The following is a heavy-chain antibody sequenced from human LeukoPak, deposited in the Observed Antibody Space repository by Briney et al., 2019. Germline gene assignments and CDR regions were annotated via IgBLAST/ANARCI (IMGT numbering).Heavy chain of an antibody. CDR1: GGSISSYY. CDR3: ARFTPQGYGWGGYNRFDP. D-gene: IGHD3-16*01. Sequence: PSETLSLTCTVSGGSISSYYWNWIRQPPGKGLEWIGYIYYSGSTNYNSSLKSRVTISLDTSKNQFSLNLTSVTAADTAVYYCARFTPQGYGWGGYNRFDPWGQGTLVTVSS. J-gene: IGHJ5*02. V-gene: IGHV4-59*01. CDR2: IYYSGST.